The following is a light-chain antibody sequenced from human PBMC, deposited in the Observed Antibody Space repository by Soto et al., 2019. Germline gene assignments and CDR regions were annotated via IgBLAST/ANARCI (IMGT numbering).Light chain of an antibody. CDR1: QRVRSN. CDR2: GAS. CDR3: QQYNNWPPYT. V-gene: IGKV3-15*01. Sequence: EIEMTQSPATLSVSKEERATLSCRASQRVRSNLAWYQQKPGQAPRLLIYGASTRATGSPARFSGSGSGTECTLTNSSLQSEDFAVYYCQQYNNWPPYTFGQGTKLEIK. J-gene: IGKJ2*01.